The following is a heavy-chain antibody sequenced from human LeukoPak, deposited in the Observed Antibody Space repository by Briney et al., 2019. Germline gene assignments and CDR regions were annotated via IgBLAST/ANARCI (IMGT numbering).Heavy chain of an antibody. D-gene: IGHD3-22*01. CDR3: ARTEGTYYYDSSGYYGYFDY. CDR2: IIPIFGTA. Sequence: SVKVSCKASGGTFSSYAISWVRQAPGQGLEWMGGIIPIFGTANYAQKFQGRVTITADESTSTAYMELSSLRSEDTAVYSCARTEGTYYYDSSGYYGYFDYWGQGTLVTVSS. J-gene: IGHJ4*02. CDR1: GGTFSSYA. V-gene: IGHV1-69*01.